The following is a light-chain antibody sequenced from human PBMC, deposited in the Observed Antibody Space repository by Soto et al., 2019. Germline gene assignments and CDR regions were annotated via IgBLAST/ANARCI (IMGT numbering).Light chain of an antibody. CDR2: DDS. J-gene: IGLJ3*02. V-gene: IGLV3-21*02. Sequence: SSELTQPPSVSVAPGQTARITCGGNNIGSKSVHWYQQKPGQAPVLVVYDDSDRPSGNPERFSGSNSGNTATLTISRVEAGDEADYYCQVWDSSSDHHWVFGGGTKFTVL. CDR1: NIGSKS. CDR3: QVWDSSSDHHWV.